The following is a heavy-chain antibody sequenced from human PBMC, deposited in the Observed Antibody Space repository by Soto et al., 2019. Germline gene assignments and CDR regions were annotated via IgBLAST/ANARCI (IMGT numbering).Heavy chain of an antibody. CDR1: GFTFSSYA. CDR3: AKDSSGYYGVFDY. Sequence: LRLSCAASGFTFSSYAMSWVRQAPGKGLEWVSAISASGGSTYNADSVKGRFTISRDNSKNTLYLQMNSLRAEDTAVYYCAKDSSGYYGVFDYWGQGTQVTV. D-gene: IGHD3-22*01. CDR2: ISASGGST. V-gene: IGHV3-23*01. J-gene: IGHJ4*02.